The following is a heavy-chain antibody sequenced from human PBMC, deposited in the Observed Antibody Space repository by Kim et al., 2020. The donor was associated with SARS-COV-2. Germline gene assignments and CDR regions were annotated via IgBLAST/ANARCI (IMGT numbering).Heavy chain of an antibody. Sequence: SETLSLTCAVSGGSISSSNWWSWVRQPPGKGLEWIGEIYHSGSTNYNPSLKSRVTISVDKSKNQFSLKLSSVTAADTAVYYCARVPQGDCTNGVCYYNWFDPWGQGTLVTVSS. V-gene: IGHV4-4*02. CDR1: GGSISSSNW. CDR2: IYHSGST. D-gene: IGHD2-8*01. J-gene: IGHJ5*02. CDR3: ARVPQGDCTNGVCYYNWFDP.